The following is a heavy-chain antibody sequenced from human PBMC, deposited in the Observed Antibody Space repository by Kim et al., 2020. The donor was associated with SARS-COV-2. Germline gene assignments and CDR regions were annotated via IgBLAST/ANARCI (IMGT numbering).Heavy chain of an antibody. V-gene: IGHV3-23*01. J-gene: IGHJ6*02. CDR3: ATVVLF. CDR2: GAT. Sequence: GATHYADSGKGRFTISRDNSRNTLFLQMPSLGSEDTAVYFCATVVLFWGQGTTVTVSS. D-gene: IGHD3-10*02.